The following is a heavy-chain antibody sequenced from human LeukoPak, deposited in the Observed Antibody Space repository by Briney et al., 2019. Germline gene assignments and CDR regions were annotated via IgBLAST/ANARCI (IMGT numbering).Heavy chain of an antibody. Sequence: GGSLRLSCAASGFTFSNHWMHWVRQAPGKGLVWVSRISSDESVTGYADSVKDRFTVSRDNAKNTLHLQMNSLRADDTAVYYCARVAGDWYFDLWGRGTLVTVSS. V-gene: IGHV3-74*01. J-gene: IGHJ2*01. CDR3: ARVAGDWYFDL. CDR1: GFTFSNHW. D-gene: IGHD3-10*01. CDR2: ISSDESVT.